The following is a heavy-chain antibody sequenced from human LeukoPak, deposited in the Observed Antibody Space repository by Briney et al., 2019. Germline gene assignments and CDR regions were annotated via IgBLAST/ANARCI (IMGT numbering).Heavy chain of an antibody. J-gene: IGHJ4*02. Sequence: GRSLRLSCAASGFTFDDYAMHWVRQAPGKGLEWVSGISWNSGSIGYADSVKGRFTISRDNAKNSLYLQMNSLRAEDTALYYCAKGLIGNLDYWGQGTLVTVSS. D-gene: IGHD2/OR15-2a*01. CDR2: ISWNSGSI. CDR1: GFTFDDYA. CDR3: AKGLIGNLDY. V-gene: IGHV3-9*01.